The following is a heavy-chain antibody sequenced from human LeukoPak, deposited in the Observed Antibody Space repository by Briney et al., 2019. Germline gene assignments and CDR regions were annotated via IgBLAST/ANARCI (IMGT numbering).Heavy chain of an antibody. V-gene: IGHV3-23*01. Sequence: PGGSLRLSCEASGFTFSNYAMSWFRQAPGKGLEWVSAISASGDVTYYADSVKGRFPISRDNSKNTLYLQLNSLRPEDTALYFCAKVPYEPSYTSTFLSWGQGTLVTVSS. J-gene: IGHJ1*01. CDR1: GFTFSNYA. CDR2: ISASGDVT. CDR3: AKVPYEPSYTSTFLS. D-gene: IGHD2-2*02.